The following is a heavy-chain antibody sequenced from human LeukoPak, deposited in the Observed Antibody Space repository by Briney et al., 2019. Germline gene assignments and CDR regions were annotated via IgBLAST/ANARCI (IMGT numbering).Heavy chain of an antibody. V-gene: IGHV4-59*07. Sequence: PSDTLSLTCSVSGGSMTTNYFNWIRQSPGKGLEWIGYMYHSGTSDYNPSLQSRVTISVDTSNNKVSLNLSSVTTADTAAYYCATTRGYSTNDAFDVWGQGTQVTVSS. J-gene: IGHJ3*01. CDR2: MYHSGTS. D-gene: IGHD5-18*01. CDR1: GGSMTTNY. CDR3: ATTRGYSTNDAFDV.